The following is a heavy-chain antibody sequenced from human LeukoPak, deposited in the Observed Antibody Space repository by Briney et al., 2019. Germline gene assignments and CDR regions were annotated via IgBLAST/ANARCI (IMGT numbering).Heavy chain of an antibody. CDR1: GFTFSSYA. Sequence: GGSLRLSCAASGFTFSSYAMHWVRQAPGKGLEWVAVISYDGSNKYYADSVKGRFTISRDNSKNTLYLQMNSLRAEDTAVYYCARDTLLWFGETWYFDLWGRGTLVTVSS. J-gene: IGHJ2*01. D-gene: IGHD3-10*01. CDR2: ISYDGSNK. V-gene: IGHV3-30*04. CDR3: ARDTLLWFGETWYFDL.